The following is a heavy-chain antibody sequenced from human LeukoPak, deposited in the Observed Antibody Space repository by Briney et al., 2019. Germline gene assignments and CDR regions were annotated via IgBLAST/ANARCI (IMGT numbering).Heavy chain of an antibody. V-gene: IGHV4-39*01. CDR3: ARAAISSGLGSFDY. J-gene: IGHJ4*02. CDR1: GGSISSSSYY. CDR2: IYYSGST. D-gene: IGHD6-19*01. Sequence: SETLSLTCTVSGGSISSSSYYWGWIRQPPGKGLEWIGSIYYSGSTYYNPSLKSRVTISVDTSKNQFSLKLSSVTAADTAVYYCARAAISSGLGSFDYWGQGTLVTVSS.